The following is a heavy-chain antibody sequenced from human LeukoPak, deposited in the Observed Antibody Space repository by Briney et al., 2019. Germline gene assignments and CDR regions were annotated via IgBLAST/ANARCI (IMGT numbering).Heavy chain of an antibody. J-gene: IGHJ4*02. V-gene: IGHV4-38-2*02. CDR2: IHHSGGT. CDR1: GYAISSGFY. Sequence: PSETLSLTCTVSGYAISSGFYWGWIRQPPGKGLEWIGAIHHSGGTYYNPSLKSRVTISIDTSKNHFSLKLSSVTAADTAVYYCARGPWINIGSPSYYCDYWGQGTLVTVSS. D-gene: IGHD2/OR15-2a*01. CDR3: ARGPWINIGSPSYYCDY.